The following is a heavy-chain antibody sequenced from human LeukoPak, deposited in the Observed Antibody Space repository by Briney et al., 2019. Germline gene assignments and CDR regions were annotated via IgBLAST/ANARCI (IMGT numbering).Heavy chain of an antibody. CDR1: GFTFSRYA. V-gene: IGHV3-23*01. Sequence: GGSLRLSCAASGFTFSRYAMSWVRQAPGKGLEWVSGITGNGGTTYYADSVRGRFTISRDNSKDTLYLQVNVLRAEDTAVYYCAKLVGTTIYYGMDVWGQGTTVTVSS. CDR3: AKLVGTTIYYGMDV. J-gene: IGHJ6*02. CDR2: ITGNGGTT. D-gene: IGHD1-26*01.